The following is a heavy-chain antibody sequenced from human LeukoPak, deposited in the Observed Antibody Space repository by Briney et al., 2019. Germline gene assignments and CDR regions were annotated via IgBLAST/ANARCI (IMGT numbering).Heavy chain of an antibody. CDR2: ISGSGGST. CDR1: GFTFSSYG. V-gene: IGHV3-23*01. CDR3: AKASVGATRKEFDY. J-gene: IGHJ4*02. D-gene: IGHD1-26*01. Sequence: GTLRLSCAASGFTFSSYGMSWVRQAPGKGLEWVSAISGSGGSTYYADSVKGRFTISRDNSKNTLYLQMNSLRAEDTAVYYCAKASVGATRKEFDYWGQGTLVTVSS.